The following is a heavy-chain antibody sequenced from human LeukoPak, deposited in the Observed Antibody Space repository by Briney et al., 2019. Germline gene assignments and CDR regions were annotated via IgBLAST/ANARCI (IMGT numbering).Heavy chain of an antibody. V-gene: IGHV3-11*04. CDR2: ISSSGSTT. CDR1: GFTFSDYY. J-gene: IGHJ6*03. CDR3: ASCPNYYYYMDV. Sequence: GGSLRLSCAASGFTFSDYYMSWIRQAPGKGLEWVSYISSSGSTTFYSDSVKGRFTISRGNAKNSLSLQMNNLRAEDTAVYYCASCPNYYYYMDVWGKGTTVTVSS.